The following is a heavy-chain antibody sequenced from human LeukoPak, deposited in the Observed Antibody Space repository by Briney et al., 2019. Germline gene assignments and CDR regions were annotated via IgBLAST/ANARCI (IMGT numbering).Heavy chain of an antibody. CDR2: MNPNSGNT. D-gene: IGHD6-6*01. CDR1: GYTFTRYE. J-gene: IGHJ4*02. Sequence: ASVKVSCKASGYTFTRYEINWVRQATGQGLEWMGWMNPNSGNTGYAQKFQGRVTITRNTSISTAYMELSSLRSEDTAVYYCARSRVSSSSLDYWGQGTLVTVSS. V-gene: IGHV1-8*03. CDR3: ARSRVSSSSLDY.